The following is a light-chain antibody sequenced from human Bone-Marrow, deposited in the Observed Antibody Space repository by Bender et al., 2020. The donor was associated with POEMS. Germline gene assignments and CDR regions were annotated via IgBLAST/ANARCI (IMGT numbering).Light chain of an antibody. V-gene: IGLV2-14*01. J-gene: IGLJ2*01. Sequence: QSPLTQPASVSGSPGQSITISCTGTSSDICGYNYVSWYQQHPGKAPKLMIYEVSNRPSGVSNRFSGSKSGNTASLTISGLQAEDEADYFCGAYTTSSTLMIFAGGTKLTVL. CDR2: EVS. CDR3: GAYTTSSTLMI. CDR1: SSDICGYNY.